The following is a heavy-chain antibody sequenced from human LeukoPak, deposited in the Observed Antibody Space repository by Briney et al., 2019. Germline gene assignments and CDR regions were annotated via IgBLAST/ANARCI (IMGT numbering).Heavy chain of an antibody. CDR2: IYTSGST. J-gene: IGHJ5*02. CDR3: ATSYDAKTAPYDL. V-gene: IGHV4-4*09. Sequence: SETLSLTCTVSGGSISSYCWSWVRQPPGKGLEWIGYIYTSGSTDYNPSLKSRVTMSVDTSKNQLSMELRFLTAADTAVYYCATSYDAKTAPYDLWGQGAQVTVSS. CDR1: GGSISSYC. D-gene: IGHD3-3*01.